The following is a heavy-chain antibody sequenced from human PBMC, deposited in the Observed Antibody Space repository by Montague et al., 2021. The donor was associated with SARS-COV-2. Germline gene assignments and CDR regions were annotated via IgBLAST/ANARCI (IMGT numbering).Heavy chain of an antibody. J-gene: IGHJ5*02. CDR2: IYTSGST. Sequence: TLSLTRTVSGGSISSGSYYWSWIRQPAGKGLEWIGRIYTSGSTNYNPSLKSRVTISVDTSKNQFSLKLSSVTAADTAVYYCARMGWLRGWFDPWGQGTLVTVSS. D-gene: IGHD5-12*01. CDR3: ARMGWLRGWFDP. CDR1: GGSISSGSYY. V-gene: IGHV4-61*02.